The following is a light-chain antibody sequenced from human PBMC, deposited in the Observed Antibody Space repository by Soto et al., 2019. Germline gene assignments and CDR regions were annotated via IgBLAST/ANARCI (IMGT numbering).Light chain of an antibody. Sequence: EIVLTQSPGTLSLSPGERTTLSCRASQRVSSSYLAWYQQKPGQAPRLLIYGASSRATGSPDRFSGSGSGTDVTLTISRLEPEDFAVYYCQQYGSSPLFTFGPGTKVDIK. J-gene: IGKJ3*01. CDR3: QQYGSSPLFT. CDR2: GAS. CDR1: QRVSSSY. V-gene: IGKV3-20*01.